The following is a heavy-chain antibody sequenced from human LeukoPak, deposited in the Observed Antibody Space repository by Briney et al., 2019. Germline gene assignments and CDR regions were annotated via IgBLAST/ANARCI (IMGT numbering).Heavy chain of an antibody. Sequence: SETLSLTCAVYGGSFSGYYWSWIRQPPGKGLEWIGEINHSGSTNYNPSLKSQVTISVDTSKNQFSLKLSSVTAADTAVYYCARGPEDIVVVPAARTDAFDIWGQGTMVTVSS. CDR2: INHSGST. J-gene: IGHJ3*02. CDR1: GGSFSGYY. V-gene: IGHV4-34*01. D-gene: IGHD2-2*01. CDR3: ARGPEDIVVVPAARTDAFDI.